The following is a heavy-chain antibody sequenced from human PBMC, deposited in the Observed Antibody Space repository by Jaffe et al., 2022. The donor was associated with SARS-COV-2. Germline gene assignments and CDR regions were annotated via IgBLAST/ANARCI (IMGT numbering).Heavy chain of an antibody. CDR3: AKDLYRSGYYDY. CDR2: ISYDGNNI. D-gene: IGHD6-19*01. Sequence: QVQLVESGGGVVQPGRSLRLSCAAAGFTFSSSGMHWVRQAPGKGLEWVAVISYDGNNIFYSDSVKGRFTISRDNSKSTLYLQMNSLRVEDTAVYHCAKDLYRSGYYDYWGQGTLVTVSS. J-gene: IGHJ4*02. CDR1: GFTFSSSG. V-gene: IGHV3-30*19.